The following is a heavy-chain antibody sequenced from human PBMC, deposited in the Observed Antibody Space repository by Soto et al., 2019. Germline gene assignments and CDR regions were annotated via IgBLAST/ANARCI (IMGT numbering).Heavy chain of an antibody. J-gene: IGHJ4*02. CDR2: INSIPDGGTT. CDR1: GFTFTNAW. Sequence: GGSLRLSCAASGFTFTNAWMNWVRQAAGKGLEWVGRINSIPDGGTTDYAAPVKGRFTISRDDSKKTLYLQMSSLKTEDTAVYYCTTASSPDYWGQGTLVTVSS. D-gene: IGHD3-10*01. V-gene: IGHV3-15*07. CDR3: TTASSPDY.